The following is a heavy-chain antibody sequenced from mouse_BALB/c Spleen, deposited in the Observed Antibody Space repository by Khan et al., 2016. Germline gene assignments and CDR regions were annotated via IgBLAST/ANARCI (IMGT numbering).Heavy chain of an antibody. J-gene: IGHJ1*01. V-gene: IGHV14-3*02. CDR1: GFNIKDTY. Sequence: VQLKESGAELVKPGASVKLSCTTSGFNIKDTYMHWVKQRPEQGLEWIGRIDPANGNTKYDPKFQGKATITADKYSKTAYLQLSSLTSEAPAGFYCARWGLPIYWDFDVWGAGTTVTVSS. CDR2: IDPANGNT. D-gene: IGHD2-2*01. CDR3: ARWGLPIYWDFDV.